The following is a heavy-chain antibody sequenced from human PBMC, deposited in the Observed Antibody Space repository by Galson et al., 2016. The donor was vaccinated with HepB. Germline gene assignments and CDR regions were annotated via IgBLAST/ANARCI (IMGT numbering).Heavy chain of an antibody. D-gene: IGHD3-10*01. J-gene: IGHJ4*02. CDR3: ARGLWGVRGGAVMFDY. CDR2: IYWDDDK. Sequence: PALVKPTQTLTLTCNFSGFSLSTGGVAVGWIRQPPGKALECLALIYWDDDKRYSTSLKSRLTITKDTSKNQVVLTMTNMDPMDTATYYCARGLWGVRGGAVMFDYWGQGTLVTVSS. CDR1: GFSLSTGGVA. V-gene: IGHV2-5*02.